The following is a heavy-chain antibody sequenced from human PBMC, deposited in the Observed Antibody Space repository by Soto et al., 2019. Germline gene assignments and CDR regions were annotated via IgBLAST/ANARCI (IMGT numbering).Heavy chain of an antibody. V-gene: IGHV4-34*01. CDR1: GGSFSGYY. CDR3: ARGNMVRGTRRFDY. J-gene: IGHJ4*02. Sequence: PSETLSLTCAVYGGSFSGYYWSWIRQPPGKGLEWIGEINHSGSTNYNPSLKSRVTISADTSKNQFSLKLSSVTAADTAVYYCARGNMVRGTRRFDYWGQGTLVTVSS. D-gene: IGHD3-10*01. CDR2: INHSGST.